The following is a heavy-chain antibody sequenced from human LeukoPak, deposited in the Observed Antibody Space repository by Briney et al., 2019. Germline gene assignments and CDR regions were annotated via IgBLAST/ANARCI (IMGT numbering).Heavy chain of an antibody. D-gene: IGHD3-10*01. CDR2: INPNSGGT. CDR3: ARQVRWFGELLFEY. Sequence: ASVKVSCKASGYTFTGYYMHWVRQAPGQGLEWMGWINPNSGGTNYAQKFQGRVTMTRDTSISTAYMELSRLRSDDTAVYYCARQVRWFGELLFEYWGQGILVTVSS. CDR1: GYTFTGYY. J-gene: IGHJ4*02. V-gene: IGHV1-2*02.